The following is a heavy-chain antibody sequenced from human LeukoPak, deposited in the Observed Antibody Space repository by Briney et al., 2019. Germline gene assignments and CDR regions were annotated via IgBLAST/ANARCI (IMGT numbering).Heavy chain of an antibody. CDR2: ISAYNGNT. Sequence: GASVKVSCKAPGYTFTSYGISWVRQAPGQGLEWMGWISAYNGNTNYAQKLQGRVTMTTDTSTSTAYMELRSLRSDDTAVYYCAREAPRIVVVVAATQYYGMDVWGQGTTVTVSS. CDR3: AREAPRIVVVVAATQYYGMDV. J-gene: IGHJ6*02. V-gene: IGHV1-18*01. CDR1: GYTFTSYG. D-gene: IGHD2-15*01.